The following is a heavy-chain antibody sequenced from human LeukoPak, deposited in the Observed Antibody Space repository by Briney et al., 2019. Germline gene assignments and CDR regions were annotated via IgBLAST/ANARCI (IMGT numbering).Heavy chain of an antibody. D-gene: IGHD3-3*01. J-gene: IGHJ4*02. Sequence: PSETLSLTCAVYGGSFSGYYWSWIRQPPGKGLEWIGEINHSGSTNYNPSLKSRLTISVDTSKNQFSLKLSSVTAADTAVYYCARGRAPIFGVVNNFDYWGQGTLVTVSS. V-gene: IGHV4-34*01. CDR1: GGSFSGYY. CDR3: ARGRAPIFGVVNNFDY. CDR2: INHSGST.